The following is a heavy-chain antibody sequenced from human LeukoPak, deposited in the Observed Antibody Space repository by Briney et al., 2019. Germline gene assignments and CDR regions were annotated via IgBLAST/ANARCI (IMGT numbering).Heavy chain of an antibody. CDR2: IEQDGSEK. V-gene: IGHV3-7*01. D-gene: IGHD5-24*01. Sequence: GGSLRLSCTVSGFTFSSYWMSWVRQAPGKGLEWVANIEQDGSEKWYVDSVKGRFTISRDNAKNSLYLQMNSLTAEDTAVYYCARLLDGYNSEFFDYWGQGTLVTVSS. CDR3: ARLLDGYNSEFFDY. CDR1: GFTFSSYW. J-gene: IGHJ4*02.